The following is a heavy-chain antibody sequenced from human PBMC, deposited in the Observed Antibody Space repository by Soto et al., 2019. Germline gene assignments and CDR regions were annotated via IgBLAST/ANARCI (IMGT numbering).Heavy chain of an antibody. J-gene: IGHJ3*01. CDR1: GGSIPPYY. Sequence: VPLKESGPGLVKPADTLSLKCTVSGGSIPPYYWSWIRQTPGGGLEWIGYVSYNGSTNYNPSLKSRVTISADTSKNEFSLKLTSLTAADAAIYFCARQQYTVVTAFDVWGQGTMVAVSS. V-gene: IGHV4-59*07. CDR3: ARQQYTVVTAFDV. D-gene: IGHD2-15*01. CDR2: VSYNGST.